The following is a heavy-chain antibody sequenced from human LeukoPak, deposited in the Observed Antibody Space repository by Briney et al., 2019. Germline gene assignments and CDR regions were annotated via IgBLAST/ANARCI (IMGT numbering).Heavy chain of an antibody. D-gene: IGHD6-19*01. CDR1: GFTFSSYA. CDR2: ISGSGGST. CDR3: ARASGWYRETFDY. Sequence: GGSLRLSCAASGFTFSSYAMSWVRQAPGKGLEWVSAISGSGGSTYYADSVKGRFTISRDNSKSTLYLQMNSLRAEDTAVYYCARASGWYRETFDYWGQGTLVTVSS. V-gene: IGHV3-23*01. J-gene: IGHJ4*02.